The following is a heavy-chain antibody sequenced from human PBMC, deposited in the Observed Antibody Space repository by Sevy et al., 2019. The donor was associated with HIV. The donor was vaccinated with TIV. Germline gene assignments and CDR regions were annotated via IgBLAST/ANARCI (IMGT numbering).Heavy chain of an antibody. CDR1: GFTFSSYS. J-gene: IGHJ6*02. V-gene: IGHV3-48*01. CDR3: ARDRGGPLVHYYYYGMDV. D-gene: IGHD3-10*01. CDR2: ISSSSSTI. Sequence: GGSLRLSCAASGFTFSSYSMNWVRQAPGKGLEWVSYISSSSSTIYYADSVKGRFTISRNNAKNSLYLQMNSLRAEDTTVYYCARDRGGPLVHYYYYGMDVWGQGTTVTVSS.